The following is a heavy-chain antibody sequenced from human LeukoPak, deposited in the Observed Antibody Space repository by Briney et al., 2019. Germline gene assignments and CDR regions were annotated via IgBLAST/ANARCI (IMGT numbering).Heavy chain of an antibody. CDR1: GFTFDTYD. D-gene: IGHD2-21*01. Sequence: PGGSLRLSCAASGFTFDTYDVSWVRQAPGKGLEWVSTITAGGRGATYYADSVKGRFTMSRHRSTNTVSLQMNRLGVGDTGVYYCAELHGRINWFDPWGQGTLVTVSS. J-gene: IGHJ5*02. CDR3: AELHGRINWFDP. CDR2: ITAGGRGAT. V-gene: IGHV3-23*01.